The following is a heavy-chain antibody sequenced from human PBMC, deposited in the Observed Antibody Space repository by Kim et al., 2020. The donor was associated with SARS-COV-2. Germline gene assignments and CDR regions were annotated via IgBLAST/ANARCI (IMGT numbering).Heavy chain of an antibody. V-gene: IGHV3-9*01. D-gene: IGHD6-19*01. CDR3: AKAGYSSGLPDY. CDR1: GFTFDDYA. J-gene: IGHJ4*02. Sequence: GGSLRLSCAASGFTFDDYAMHWVRQAPGKGLEWVSGISWNSGSIGYADSVKGRFAISRDNAKNSLYLQMNSLRAEDTALYYCAKAGYSSGLPDYWGQGTL. CDR2: ISWNSGSI.